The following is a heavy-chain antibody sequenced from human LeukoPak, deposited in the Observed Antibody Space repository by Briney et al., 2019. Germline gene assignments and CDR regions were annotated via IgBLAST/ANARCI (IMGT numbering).Heavy chain of an antibody. V-gene: IGHV3-30*04. CDR1: GFIFSSYA. CDR2: ISYGGSNK. CDR3: ARDRRQWLVLNDAFDI. J-gene: IGHJ3*02. D-gene: IGHD6-19*01. Sequence: PGGSLRLFCAASGFIFSSYAMHWVRQAPGKGLVWVAVISYGGSNKYYADSVKGRFTSSRDNSKNTLYLQMNSLRAEDTAVYYCARDRRQWLVLNDAFDIWGQGTMVTVSS.